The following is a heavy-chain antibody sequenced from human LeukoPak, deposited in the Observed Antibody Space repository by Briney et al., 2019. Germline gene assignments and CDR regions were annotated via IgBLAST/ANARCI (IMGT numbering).Heavy chain of an antibody. J-gene: IGHJ4*02. CDR3: AKDTGPLMITFGGVVISCFDY. D-gene: IGHD3-16*01. CDR1: GFIFSNYA. Sequence: GGSLRLSCAGSGFIFSNYAMSWVRQAPGKGLEWVSGIKGNGFDTYYADSVKGRFTVSRDNSKNTLSLQMNSLSAEDTAVYYRAKDTGPLMITFGGVVISCFDYWGQGALVTVSS. CDR2: IKGNGFDT. V-gene: IGHV3-23*01.